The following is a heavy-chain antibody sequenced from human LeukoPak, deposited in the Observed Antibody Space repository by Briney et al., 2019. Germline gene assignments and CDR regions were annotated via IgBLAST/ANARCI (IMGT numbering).Heavy chain of an antibody. CDR3: ARLELELRDYYSYYMDV. CDR2: FYSGGTT. Sequence: GGSLRLSCAASAFTVSSNYMTWVRQAPGKGLEWVSLFYSGGTTYYEDSVKGRFTISRDNSKNTLYLQMNSLRAEDTAVYYCARLELELRDYYSYYMDVWGKGTTVTVSS. CDR1: AFTVSSNY. J-gene: IGHJ6*03. V-gene: IGHV3-66*04. D-gene: IGHD1-7*01.